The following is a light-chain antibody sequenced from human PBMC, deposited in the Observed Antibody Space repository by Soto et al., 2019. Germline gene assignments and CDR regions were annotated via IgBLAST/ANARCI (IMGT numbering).Light chain of an antibody. CDR3: AAWDDSLNGQV. J-gene: IGLJ1*01. CDR2: SNN. V-gene: IGLV1-44*01. CDR1: SSNIGSNT. Sequence: QSVLTQPPSASGTPGQRVTISCSGSSSNIGSNTVNWYQQFPGTAPKLLIYSNNQRPSGVPDRFSGSKSGTSASLAISGLQSEDEADYSCAAWDDSLNGQVFGTGTKVTVL.